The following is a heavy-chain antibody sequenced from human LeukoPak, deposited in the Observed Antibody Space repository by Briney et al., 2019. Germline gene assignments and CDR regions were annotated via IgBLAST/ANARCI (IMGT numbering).Heavy chain of an antibody. V-gene: IGHV3-33*01. CDR1: GFTFSSYG. Sequence: PGRSLRLSCAASGFTFSSYGMHWVRQAPGKGLEWVAVIWYDGSNKYYADSVKGRFTISRDNSKNTLYLQMNSLRAEDTAVYYCARETDMDTAGYYYYGMDVWGQGPTVTVSS. J-gene: IGHJ6*02. CDR3: ARETDMDTAGYYYYGMDV. D-gene: IGHD5-18*01. CDR2: IWYDGSNK.